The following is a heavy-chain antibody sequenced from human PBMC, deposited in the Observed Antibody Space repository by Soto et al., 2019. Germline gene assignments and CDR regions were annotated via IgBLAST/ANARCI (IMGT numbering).Heavy chain of an antibody. CDR2: IVHTAGT. CDR1: SDSIAGENW. V-gene: IGHV4-4*02. Sequence: QVQLQESGPGLVKPSATLSLTCTVSSDSIAGENWWRWVRPPPGMGMEWMGEIVHTAGTTYNTSLKGRVTMEGDNSTNQFSLQLISATAADTAVYYCARVFSSGSGWMYYFDFWGQGTLVSVSS. J-gene: IGHJ4*02. CDR3: ARVFSSGSGWMYYFDF. D-gene: IGHD6-25*01.